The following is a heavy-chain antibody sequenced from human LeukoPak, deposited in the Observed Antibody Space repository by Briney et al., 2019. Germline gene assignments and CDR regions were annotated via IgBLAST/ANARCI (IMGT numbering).Heavy chain of an antibody. CDR3: AKDILTGYPSSLTFDY. D-gene: IGHD3-9*01. CDR2: ISGSGGST. V-gene: IGHV3-23*01. Sequence: GGSLRLSCAASGFTFSSYAMSWVRQAPGKGLEWVSAISGSGGSTYYADSVKGRFTISRENSKNTLYLQMNSLRAEDTAVYYCAKDILTGYPSSLTFDYWGQGTLVTVSS. CDR1: GFTFSSYA. J-gene: IGHJ4*02.